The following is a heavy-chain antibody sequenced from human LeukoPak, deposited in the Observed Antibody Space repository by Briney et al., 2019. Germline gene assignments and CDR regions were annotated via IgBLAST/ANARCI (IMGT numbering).Heavy chain of an antibody. D-gene: IGHD5-18*01. V-gene: IGHV4-34*01. CDR1: GGSFSGYY. CDR3: ARVRGYSYGYHY. CDR2: INHSGST. J-gene: IGHJ4*02. Sequence: SETLSLTCAVYGGSFSGYYWSWIRQPPGKGLEWIGEINHSGSTNYNPSLKSRVTISVDTSKNQSSLKLSSVTAADTAVYYCARVRGYSYGYHYWGQGTLVTVSS.